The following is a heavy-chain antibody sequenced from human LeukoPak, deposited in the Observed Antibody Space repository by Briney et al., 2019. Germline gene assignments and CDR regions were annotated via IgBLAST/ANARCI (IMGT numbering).Heavy chain of an antibody. V-gene: IGHV4-39*07. CDR2: INHSGST. CDR1: GGSISSSSYY. J-gene: IGHJ4*02. Sequence: SETLSLTCTVSGGSISSSSYYWCWIRQPPGKGLEWIGEINHSGSTNYNPSLKSRVTISVDTSKNQFSLKLSSVTAADTAVYYCARSRAQNRIAAAGGDYWGQGTLVTVSS. CDR3: ARSRAQNRIAAAGGDY. D-gene: IGHD6-13*01.